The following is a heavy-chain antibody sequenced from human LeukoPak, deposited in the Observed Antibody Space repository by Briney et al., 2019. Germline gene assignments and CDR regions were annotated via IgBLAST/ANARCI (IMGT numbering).Heavy chain of an antibody. J-gene: IGHJ4*02. V-gene: IGHV3-11*01. CDR3: ARVLWFGEWAFDY. CDR1: GFTFSDYY. Sequence: GGSLRLSCAASGFTFSDYYMSWIRQAPGKGLEWVSYISSSGSTIYYADSVKGRFTISRDNAKNSLYLQMNSLRAEDTAVYYCARVLWFGEWAFDYWGQGTLVTVSS. D-gene: IGHD3-10*01. CDR2: ISSSGSTI.